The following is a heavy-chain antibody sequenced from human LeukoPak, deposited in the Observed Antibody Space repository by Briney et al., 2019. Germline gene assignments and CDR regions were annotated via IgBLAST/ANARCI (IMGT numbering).Heavy chain of an antibody. V-gene: IGHV4-59*01. CDR1: GGSISCYY. J-gene: IGHJ4*02. CDR3: ASLGPVRGANRPIDY. D-gene: IGHD3-10*01. Sequence: SETLSLTCTVSGGSISCYYWSWIRQPPGKGLEWIGYIYYSGSTNYNPSLKSRVTISVDTSKNQFSLKLSSVTAADTAVYYCASLGPVRGANRPIDYWGQGTLVTVSS. CDR2: IYYSGST.